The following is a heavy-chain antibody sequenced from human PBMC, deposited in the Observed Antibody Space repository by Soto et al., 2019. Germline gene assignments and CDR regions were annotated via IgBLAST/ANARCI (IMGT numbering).Heavy chain of an antibody. Sequence: QVQLVQSGAEVKKPGSSVKVSCKASGGTFSSYAISWLRQAPGQGLEWMGGITPIFGTANYAQKFQGRVTITADESTSTAYMELSSLRSEDTAVYYCAREKCSSTSCYTGAYYYYGMDVWGQGTTVTVSS. J-gene: IGHJ6*02. V-gene: IGHV1-69*01. CDR1: GGTFSSYA. CDR3: AREKCSSTSCYTGAYYYYGMDV. D-gene: IGHD2-2*02. CDR2: ITPIFGTA.